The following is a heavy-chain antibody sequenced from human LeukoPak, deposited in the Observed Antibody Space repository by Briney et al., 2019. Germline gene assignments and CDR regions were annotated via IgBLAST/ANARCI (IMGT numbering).Heavy chain of an antibody. Sequence: SETLSLTCTVSGGSISSYYWGWTRQPAGKGLEYIVYIYYSGSTNYNPSLKSRVTISVDTSKNQFSLKLSSVTAADMAVYYCARLVRTYYYDSSGYYWDYWGQGTLVTVSS. CDR1: GGSISSYY. V-gene: IGHV4-59*08. J-gene: IGHJ4*02. D-gene: IGHD3-22*01. CDR2: IYYSGST. CDR3: ARLVRTYYYDSSGYYWDY.